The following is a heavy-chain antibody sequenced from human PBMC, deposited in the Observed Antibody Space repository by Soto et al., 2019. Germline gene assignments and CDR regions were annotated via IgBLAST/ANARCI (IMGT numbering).Heavy chain of an antibody. CDR2: VSSSGDYT. D-gene: IGHD1-1*01. CDR3: ANSFSPSGPNWLSHFDH. Sequence: EVQLLESGGGLVQPGGSLRLSCAASGFTFSSYAMAWVRQAPGMGLEWVSAVSSSGDYTYYTDSVKGRFTISRDNSRNTLYLQMSSLRAEDTAIYYCANSFSPSGPNWLSHFDHWGQGTLVTVSS. CDR1: GFTFSSYA. J-gene: IGHJ4*02. V-gene: IGHV3-23*01.